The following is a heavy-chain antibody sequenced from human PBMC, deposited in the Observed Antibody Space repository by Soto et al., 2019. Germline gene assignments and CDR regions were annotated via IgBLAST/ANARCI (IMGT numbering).Heavy chain of an antibody. D-gene: IGHD3-22*01. J-gene: IGHJ3*02. CDR1: GFTFSSYG. CDR2: ISYDGSNK. V-gene: IGHV3-30*18. Sequence: QVQLVESGGGVVQPGRSLRLSCAASGFTFSSYGMHWVRQAPGKGLEWVAVISYDGSNKYYADSVKGRFTISRDNSKNTLYLQMNSLRAEDTAVYYCAKVAGDYDSSGYYSRNDDAFDIWGQGTMVTVSS. CDR3: AKVAGDYDSSGYYSRNDDAFDI.